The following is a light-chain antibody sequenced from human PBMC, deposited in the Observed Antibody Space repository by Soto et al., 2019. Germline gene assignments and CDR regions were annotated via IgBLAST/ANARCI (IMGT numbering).Light chain of an antibody. CDR1: QGISNY. Sequence: IQMTQSPSSLSSSLGDRVTITCRASQGISNYLAWYQQRPGKVSKVLIYAASTLQSGVPSRFSGSGSGTEFTLTISSMQPDDFATDYCQQYNSYRFGQGTKVDIK. CDR2: AAS. J-gene: IGKJ1*01. CDR3: QQYNSYR. V-gene: IGKV1-27*01.